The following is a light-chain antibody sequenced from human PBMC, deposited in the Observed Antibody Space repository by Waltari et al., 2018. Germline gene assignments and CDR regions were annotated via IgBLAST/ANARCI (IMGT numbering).Light chain of an antibody. Sequence: QPVLTQSSPASASLGPSVKLTCTLSRTHSIYIIAWHQKQPGKAPRYMMKVEGSGSYHKGRGVPDRFSGSSSGADRYLTISNRQSEDEADYYCETWDSNTQGVFGGGTKLTVL. V-gene: IGLV4-60*03. CDR3: ETWDSNTQGV. CDR1: RTHSIYI. J-gene: IGLJ3*02. CDR2: VEGSGSY.